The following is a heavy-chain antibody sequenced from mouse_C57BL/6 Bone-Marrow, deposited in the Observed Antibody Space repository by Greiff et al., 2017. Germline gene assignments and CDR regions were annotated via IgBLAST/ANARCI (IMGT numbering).Heavy chain of an antibody. CDR1: GFTFTNYG. J-gene: IGHJ3*01. CDR3: ARNFRFAY. V-gene: IGHV1-81*01. CDR2: IYPRSGNT. Sequence: LEESGAELARPGASVKLSCKASGFTFTNYGISWVKQRTGQGLEWIGEIYPRSGNTYYNEKFKGKATLTADKSSSTSYMELRCLTSENSSVYICARNFRFAYWGHGTLVTVSA.